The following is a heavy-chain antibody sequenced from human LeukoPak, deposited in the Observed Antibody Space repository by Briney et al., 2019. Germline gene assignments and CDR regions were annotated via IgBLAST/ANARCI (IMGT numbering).Heavy chain of an antibody. CDR3: AKRGVIAASGAMDV. D-gene: IGHD3-10*01. Sequence: GGSLRLSCAASGFTLSSYAMSWIRQGPGKGLEWVSVISSTGGSTYYADSVKGRFTISRDTSKNSLYLQMNSLRAEDTAVYYCAKRGVIAASGAMDVWGQGTTVTVSS. CDR2: ISSTGGST. CDR1: GFTLSSYA. J-gene: IGHJ6*02. V-gene: IGHV3-23*01.